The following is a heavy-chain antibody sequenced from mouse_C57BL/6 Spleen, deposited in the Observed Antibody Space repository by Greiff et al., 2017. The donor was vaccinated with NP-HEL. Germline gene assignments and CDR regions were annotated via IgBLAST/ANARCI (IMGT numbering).Heavy chain of an antibody. CDR2: ISSGSSTI. Sequence: EVKLVESGGGLVKPGGSLKLSCAASGFTFSDYGMHWVRQAPEKGLEWVAYISSGSSTIYYADTVKGRFTISRDNAKNTLFLQMTSLRSEDTAMYYCARSGGSSPYFDYWGQGTTLTVSS. CDR1: GFTFSDYG. D-gene: IGHD1-1*01. CDR3: ARSGGSSPYFDY. J-gene: IGHJ2*01. V-gene: IGHV5-17*01.